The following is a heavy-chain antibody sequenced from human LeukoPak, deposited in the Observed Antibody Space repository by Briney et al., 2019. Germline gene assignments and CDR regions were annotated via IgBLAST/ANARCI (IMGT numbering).Heavy chain of an antibody. CDR2: IYYSGST. CDR1: GCSISSGGYY. V-gene: IGHV4-31*02. Sequence: SETLSLTCTVSGCSISSGGYYWRWIRQHPGKGLEWIGYIYYSGSTYYNPSLKSRVTISVDTSKNQFSLKLSSVTAADTAVYYCARGAIFGVAHAFDIWGQGTMVTVSS. J-gene: IGHJ3*02. CDR3: ARGAIFGVAHAFDI. D-gene: IGHD3-3*01.